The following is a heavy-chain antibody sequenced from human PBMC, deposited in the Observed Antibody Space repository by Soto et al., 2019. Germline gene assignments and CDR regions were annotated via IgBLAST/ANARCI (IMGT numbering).Heavy chain of an antibody. Sequence: GGSLRLACAASGFTFSNSWMSWVRQAPGKGLEWVANIKEDGSEKDYVDPVKGRFTITRDNAKNSLYLQMNNLRAEDTAVYFCTRKRFGMDVWGQGTTVTVS. CDR3: TRKRFGMDV. CDR2: IKEDGSEK. J-gene: IGHJ6*02. CDR1: GFTFSNSW. V-gene: IGHV3-7*03.